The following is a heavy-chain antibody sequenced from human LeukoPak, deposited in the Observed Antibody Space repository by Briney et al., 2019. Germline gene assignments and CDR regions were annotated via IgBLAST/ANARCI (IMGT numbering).Heavy chain of an antibody. V-gene: IGHV3-21*01. CDR1: GFTFSSYS. J-gene: IGHJ4*02. CDR3: AREAVTAAFDY. D-gene: IGHD2-21*02. Sequence: GGSLRLSCAASGFTFSSYSMNWVRQAPGKGLEWVSSISSSSSYIYYADSVKGRFTISRDNSKNTLYMEMNSLRAEDTAVYYCAREAVTAAFDYWGQGTLVTVSS. CDR2: ISSSSSYI.